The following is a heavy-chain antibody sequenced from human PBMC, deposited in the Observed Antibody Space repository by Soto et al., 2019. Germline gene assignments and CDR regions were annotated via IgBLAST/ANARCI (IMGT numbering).Heavy chain of an antibody. Sequence: EVQLVESGGGLVKPGGSLRLSCAASGFTFSSYSMNWVRQAPGKGLEWVSSINSSSSYIYYADSGKARFSISRDNAKNSLYLQLNSLRAEDTAVYYCARAGYSSSTPAYWGQGTLVTVSS. CDR3: ARAGYSSSTPAY. CDR2: INSSSSYI. D-gene: IGHD6-6*01. J-gene: IGHJ4*02. CDR1: GFTFSSYS. V-gene: IGHV3-21*01.